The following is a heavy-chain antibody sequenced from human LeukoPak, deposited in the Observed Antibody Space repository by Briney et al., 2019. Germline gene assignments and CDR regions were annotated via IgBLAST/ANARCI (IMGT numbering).Heavy chain of an antibody. Sequence: SEALSLTCTVSGGSISSYYWSWIRQPPGKGLEWIGYIYYSGSTNYNPSLKSRVTISVDTSKNQFSLNLSSVTAADTAVYYCARDQGYGMDVWGQGTTVTVSS. CDR3: ARDQGYGMDV. CDR2: IYYSGST. CDR1: GGSISSYY. J-gene: IGHJ6*02. V-gene: IGHV4-59*01.